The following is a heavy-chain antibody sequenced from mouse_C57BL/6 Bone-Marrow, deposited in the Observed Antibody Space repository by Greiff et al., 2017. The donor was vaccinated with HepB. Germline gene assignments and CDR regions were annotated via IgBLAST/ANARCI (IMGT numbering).Heavy chain of an antibody. J-gene: IGHJ4*01. CDR1: GFTFSSYA. Sequence: DVQLVESGGGLVKPGGSLKLSCAASGFTFSSYAMSWVRQTPEKRLEWVATISDGGSYTYYPDNVKGRFTISRDNAKNNLYLQMSHLKSEDTAMYYCASPYYGSSYDYAMDYWGQGTSVTVSS. V-gene: IGHV5-4*01. CDR3: ASPYYGSSYDYAMDY. D-gene: IGHD1-1*01. CDR2: ISDGGSYT.